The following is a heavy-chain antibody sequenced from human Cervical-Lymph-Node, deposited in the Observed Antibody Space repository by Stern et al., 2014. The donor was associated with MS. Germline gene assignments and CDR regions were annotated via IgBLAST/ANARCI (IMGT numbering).Heavy chain of an antibody. V-gene: IGHV1-18*01. Sequence: QVQLVESGAEVKKPGASVKVSCKASGYTFTSYGISWVRQAPGQGLEWMGWISAYNGNTNYAQKLQGRVTMTTDTSTSTAYMELRSLRSDDTAVYYCARDESSGSYFRGGYYFDYWGQGTLVTVSS. D-gene: IGHD1-26*01. CDR1: GYTFTSYG. CDR3: ARDESSGSYFRGGYYFDY. J-gene: IGHJ4*02. CDR2: ISAYNGNT.